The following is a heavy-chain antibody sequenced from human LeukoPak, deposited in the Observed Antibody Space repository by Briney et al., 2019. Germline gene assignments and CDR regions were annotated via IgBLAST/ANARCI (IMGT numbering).Heavy chain of an antibody. CDR2: ISAYNGNT. D-gene: IGHD6-19*01. CDR1: GYTFTSYG. V-gene: IGHV1-18*01. J-gene: IGHJ4*02. CDR3: ARHRRGIAVAGIDY. Sequence: ASVKVSCKASGYTFTSYGISWVRQAPGQGLEWMGWISAYNGNTNYAQKLQGRVTMTTDTSTSTAYMELRSLRSDDTAVYYCARHRRGIAVAGIDYWGQGTLVTVSS.